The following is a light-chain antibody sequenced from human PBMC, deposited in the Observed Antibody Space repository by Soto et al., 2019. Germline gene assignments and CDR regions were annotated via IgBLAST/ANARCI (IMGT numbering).Light chain of an antibody. V-gene: IGKV3-11*01. CDR2: DVS. Sequence: EIVLTHSQDTLSLSPCEGAALSVSASQSVSESLAWYQQKPGQAPRLLIYDVSYRATGIPVRFSGSGSGTDFTLTISSLEPEDFAVYYCQQRSDWLPITFGQGTRLEIK. CDR3: QQRSDWLPIT. J-gene: IGKJ5*01. CDR1: QSVSES.